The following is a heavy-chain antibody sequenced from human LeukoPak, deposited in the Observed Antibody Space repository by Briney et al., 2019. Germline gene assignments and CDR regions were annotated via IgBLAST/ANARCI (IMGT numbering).Heavy chain of an antibody. CDR2: INPNSGGT. Sequence: GASVKVSCKASGYTFTGYYMHWVRQAPGQGLEWMGWINPNSGGTNYAQKFQGRVTMTRDTSISTAYMELSRLRSDDTAVYYCARRAGFRWELLPLDYWGQGTLVTVSS. CDR1: GYTFTGYY. D-gene: IGHD1-26*01. J-gene: IGHJ4*02. V-gene: IGHV1-2*02. CDR3: ARRAGFRWELLPLDY.